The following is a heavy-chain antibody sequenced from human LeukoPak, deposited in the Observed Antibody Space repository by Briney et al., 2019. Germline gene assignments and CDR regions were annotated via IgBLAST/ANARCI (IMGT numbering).Heavy chain of an antibody. CDR2: ISPSGGIT. Sequence: PGGSLRLSCAASGFTFSTYGMNWVRQAPGKGLEWVSGISPSGGITYYTDSVKGRFTISRDNSKHTLYLQMNSLRAEDTAVYYCARDRVTNDAFDIWGQGTMVTVSS. D-gene: IGHD1-26*01. V-gene: IGHV3-23*01. J-gene: IGHJ3*02. CDR1: GFTFSTYG. CDR3: ARDRVTNDAFDI.